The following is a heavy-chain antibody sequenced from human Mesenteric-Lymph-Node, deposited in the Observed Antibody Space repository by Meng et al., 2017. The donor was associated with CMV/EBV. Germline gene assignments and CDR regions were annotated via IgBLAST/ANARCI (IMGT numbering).Heavy chain of an antibody. D-gene: IGHD5-12*01. CDR3: ARHDSGYDY. CDR1: GYSFTAYW. V-gene: IGHV5-51*01. J-gene: IGHJ4*02. Sequence: KISCKGTGYSFTAYWIGWVRQMPGKGLEWMGLIYPGDSDTKYNPPFEGQVTISADKSISTAYLQWSSLKDSDTAMYYCARHDSGYDYWGQGTLVTVSS. CDR2: IYPGDSDT.